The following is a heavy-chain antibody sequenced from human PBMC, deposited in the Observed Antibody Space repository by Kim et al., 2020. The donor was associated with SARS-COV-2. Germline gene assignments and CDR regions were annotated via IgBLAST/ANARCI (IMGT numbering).Heavy chain of an antibody. Sequence: GSLSLTCTVSGGSIINRSGYWGWVRQPPGKGLEWIGRIFHAGNVHYNPSLKSRVTISVDTSKNQFSLRLNSVTVADTAVYFCAREGLVSGGFSLDL. CDR2: IFHAGNV. CDR3: AREGLVSGGFSLDL. CDR1: GGSIINRSGY. V-gene: IGHV4-39*07. J-gene: IGHJ2*01. D-gene: IGHD1-26*01.